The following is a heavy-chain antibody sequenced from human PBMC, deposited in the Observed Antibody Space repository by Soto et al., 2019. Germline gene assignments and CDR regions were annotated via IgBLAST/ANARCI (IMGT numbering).Heavy chain of an antibody. CDR1: GFSCSSYD. CDR3: AKATATGGGAFDI. Sequence: EVQMLESGGGLVQPGGSLRLSCAVSGFSCSSYDMSWVRQAPGKGLKWVSTILVAGSTHYPDSVRGRFAISRDTSKNTVFLQMNSLTAGDTAVYYCAKATATGGGAFDICGQGTMVTVSS. D-gene: IGHD2-8*02. CDR2: ILVAGST. J-gene: IGHJ3*02. V-gene: IGHV3-23*01.